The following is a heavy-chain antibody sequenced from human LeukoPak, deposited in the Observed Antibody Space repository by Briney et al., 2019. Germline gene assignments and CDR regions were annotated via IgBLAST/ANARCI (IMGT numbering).Heavy chain of an antibody. Sequence: GGSLRLSCAASGFTFSTYSMIWVRQAPGKGLEWVSYISSSSSTIYYADSVKGRFTISRDNSKNTLYLQMNSLRAEDTAVYYCAKDQGKTVTTYFDYWGQGTLVTVSS. D-gene: IGHD4-17*01. CDR2: ISSSSSTI. V-gene: IGHV3-48*01. CDR1: GFTFSTYS. CDR3: AKDQGKTVTTYFDY. J-gene: IGHJ4*02.